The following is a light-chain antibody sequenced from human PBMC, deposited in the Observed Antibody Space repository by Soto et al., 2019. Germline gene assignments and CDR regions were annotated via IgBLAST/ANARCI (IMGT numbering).Light chain of an antibody. J-gene: IGKJ3*01. CDR2: RAS. CDR3: ELYVSYSGT. CDR1: QTINTW. V-gene: IGKV1-5*03. Sequence: DIQMTQSPSTLSASVGDRVTITCRASQTINTWLAWYQQKPGKAPKLLIYRASKVVSGVPSRFSGSGSGTESTLTVSSLQRDDFSFYCCELYVSYSGTFGPGPKVDI.